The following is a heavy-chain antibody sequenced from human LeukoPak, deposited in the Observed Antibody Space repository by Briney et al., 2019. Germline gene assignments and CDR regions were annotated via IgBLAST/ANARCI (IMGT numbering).Heavy chain of an antibody. CDR3: ARGDSSGWSEDY. V-gene: IGHV4-59*01. CDR2: IYYSGST. D-gene: IGHD6-19*01. J-gene: IGHJ4*02. CDR1: GGSISSYY. Sequence: PSETLSLTCTVSGGSISSYYWSWIRQPPGRGLEWIGYIYYSGSTNYNPSLKSRVTISVDTSKNQFSLKLSSVTAADTAVYYCARGDSSGWSEDYWGQGTLVTVSS.